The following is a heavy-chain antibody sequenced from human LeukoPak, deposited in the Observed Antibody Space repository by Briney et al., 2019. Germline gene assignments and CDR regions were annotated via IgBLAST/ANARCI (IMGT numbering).Heavy chain of an antibody. Sequence: PGGSLRLSCAASGLTFSSYSMNWVRQAPGKGLEWVSSISSSSSYIYYADSVKGRFTISRDNAKNSLYLQMNSLRAEDTAVYYCARDTYYYGSGSYYSGYWGQGTLVTVSS. CDR3: ARDTYYYGSGSYYSGY. CDR1: GLTFSSYS. CDR2: ISSSSSYI. D-gene: IGHD3-10*01. J-gene: IGHJ4*02. V-gene: IGHV3-21*01.